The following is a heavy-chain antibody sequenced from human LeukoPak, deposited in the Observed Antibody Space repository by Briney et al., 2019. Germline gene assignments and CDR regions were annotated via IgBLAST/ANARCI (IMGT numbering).Heavy chain of an antibody. J-gene: IGHJ4*02. CDR1: GFTFSSYA. V-gene: IGHV3-23*01. CDR2: ISGSGNT. CDR3: AKGEGVGKIIAVAGPLDF. Sequence: GGSLRLSCAASGFTFSSYAMTWVRQAPGKGLEWVSAISGSGNTYYADSVKGRFTISRDNSMSTLFLQMYRLRAEDTAIYYCAKGEGVGKIIAVAGPLDFWGQGTLVTVSS. D-gene: IGHD6-19*01.